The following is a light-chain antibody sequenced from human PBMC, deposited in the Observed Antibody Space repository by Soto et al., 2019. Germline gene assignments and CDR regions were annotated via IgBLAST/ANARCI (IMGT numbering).Light chain of an antibody. Sequence: DIQMTQSPSSLSASLGDRVTITCRASQGIRNGLGWYQQKPGKAPKRLIYAASTLQSGVPSRFSGSGSGTEFTLTISSLQPEDFATYYCQQYNNWPPWTFGQGTKVDIK. J-gene: IGKJ1*01. V-gene: IGKV1-17*01. CDR3: QQYNNWPPWT. CDR2: AAS. CDR1: QGIRNG.